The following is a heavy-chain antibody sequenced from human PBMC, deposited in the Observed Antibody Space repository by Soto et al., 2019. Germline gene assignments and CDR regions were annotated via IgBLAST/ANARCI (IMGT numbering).Heavy chain of an antibody. CDR1: GGTFSSYS. J-gene: IGHJ4*02. CDR2: IIPILGIA. V-gene: IGHV1-69*02. D-gene: IGHD6-19*01. CDR3: ARGAAGIAVAGPAYDFDY. Sequence: QVQLVQSGAEVKKPGSSVKVSCKASGGTFSSYSISWVRQAPGQGLEWMGRIIPILGIANYAQKLQGRVTXXAXXSPSTAYVELSSLRSEDTAVYYCARGAAGIAVAGPAYDFDYWGQGTLVTVSS.